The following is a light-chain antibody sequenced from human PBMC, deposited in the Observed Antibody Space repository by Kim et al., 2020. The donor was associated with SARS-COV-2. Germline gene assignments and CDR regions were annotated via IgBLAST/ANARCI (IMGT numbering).Light chain of an antibody. V-gene: IGLV2-8*01. CDR1: SSDTGGYNH. CDR2: EVN. J-gene: IGLJ2*01. Sequence: GQSVTISCTGTSSDTGGYNHVSWYQQHPGKAPKLIIYEVNKWPSGVPDRFSGSKSGNTASLTVSGLQAEDEAYYYCSSHAGTNNVLFGGGTQLTVL. CDR3: SSHAGTNNVL.